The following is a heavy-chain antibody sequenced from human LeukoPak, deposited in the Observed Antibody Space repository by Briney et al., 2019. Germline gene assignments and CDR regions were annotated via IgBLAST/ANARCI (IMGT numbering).Heavy chain of an antibody. CDR1: GGSFSNFT. CDR3: ARDLLWFGEPSNWFDP. J-gene: IGHJ5*02. CDR2: TIPLFGTA. Sequence: SVKVSCRASGGSFSNFTITWVRQAPGQGLEWMGRTIPLFGTANYAQEFQGRVTITTDESTNTAYMELSSLRSEDTAVYYCARDLLWFGEPSNWFDPWGQGTLVTVSS. D-gene: IGHD3-10*01. V-gene: IGHV1-69*05.